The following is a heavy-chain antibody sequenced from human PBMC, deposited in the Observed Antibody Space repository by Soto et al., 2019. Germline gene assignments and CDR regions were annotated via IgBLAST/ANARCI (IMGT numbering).Heavy chain of an antibody. CDR2: ISAYNGNT. Sequence: XSVKVSCKASGYTFTSYGISWVRQAPGQGLEWMGWISAYNGNTNYAQKLQGRVTMTTDTSTSTAYMELRSLRSDDTAVYYCARDLPGYYDSSGYPRAPGYWGQGTLVTVS. CDR3: ARDLPGYYDSSGYPRAPGY. CDR1: GYTFTSYG. V-gene: IGHV1-18*01. D-gene: IGHD3-22*01. J-gene: IGHJ4*02.